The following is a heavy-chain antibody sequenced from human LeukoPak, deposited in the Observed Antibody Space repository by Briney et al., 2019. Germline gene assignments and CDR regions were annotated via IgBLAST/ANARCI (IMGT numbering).Heavy chain of an antibody. Sequence: PGGSLRLSCAASGFTFSSYWMSWVRQAPGKGLEWVANIKQDGSEKYYVDSVKGRFTISRDNAKNSLYLQMNSLRAEDTAVYYCAREMGCSSTSCYGYYYGMDVWGQGTTVTVSS. D-gene: IGHD2-2*01. J-gene: IGHJ6*02. CDR2: IKQDGSEK. CDR3: AREMGCSSTSCYGYYYGMDV. CDR1: GFTFSSYW. V-gene: IGHV3-7*01.